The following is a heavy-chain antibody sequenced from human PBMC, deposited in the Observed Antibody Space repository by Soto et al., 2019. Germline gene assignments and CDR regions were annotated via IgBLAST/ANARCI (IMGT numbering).Heavy chain of an antibody. CDR3: AKKVNSGSGSQFFDY. Sequence: EVQLLESGGGLVQPGGSLRLSCAASGFTFSSYSMSWVRQAPGKGLEWVSGFRSGGDDETTYYADAVRGRFTISRDNSKNTLFLKMNSLRAEDTAIYYCAKKVNSGSGSQFFDYWGQGTLVTVSS. V-gene: IGHV3-23*01. J-gene: IGHJ4*02. D-gene: IGHD3-10*01. CDR1: GFTFSSYS. CDR2: FRSGGDDETT.